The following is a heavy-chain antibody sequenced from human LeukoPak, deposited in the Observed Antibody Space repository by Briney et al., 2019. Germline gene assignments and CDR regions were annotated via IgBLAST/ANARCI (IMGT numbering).Heavy chain of an antibody. Sequence: SETLSLTCTASGVSISRYYWNWVRQAPGKGLEWIGYINYSGYTNYNASLKSRVTISADTSKNNLSHKLISIPAADTAVFHCARDRAYGSGTYWFDPWGQGTLVTVSS. J-gene: IGHJ5*02. CDR1: GVSISRYY. CDR3: ARDRAYGSGTYWFDP. D-gene: IGHD3-10*01. CDR2: INYSGYT. V-gene: IGHV4-59*12.